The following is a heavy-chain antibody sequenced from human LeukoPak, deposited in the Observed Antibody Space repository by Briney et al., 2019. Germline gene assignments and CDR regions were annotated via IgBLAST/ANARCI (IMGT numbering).Heavy chain of an antibody. D-gene: IGHD2-15*01. CDR1: GGSISSSSYY. CDR2: IYYSGST. Sequence: SETLSLTCTVSGGSISSSSYYWGWIRQPPGKGLEWIGSIYYSGSTYYNPSLKSRVTISVGTSKNQFSLKLSSVTAADTAVYYCARPRGSPIGGYNWFDPWGQGTPVTVSS. V-gene: IGHV4-39*01. J-gene: IGHJ5*02. CDR3: ARPRGSPIGGYNWFDP.